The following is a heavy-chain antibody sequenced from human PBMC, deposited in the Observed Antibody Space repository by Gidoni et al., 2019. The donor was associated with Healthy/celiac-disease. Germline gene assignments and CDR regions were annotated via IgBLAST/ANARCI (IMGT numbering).Heavy chain of an antibody. CDR2: ISYDGSNK. D-gene: IGHD6-13*01. J-gene: IGHJ4*02. CDR1: GFTFSSYA. V-gene: IGHV3-30-3*01. CDR3: ARDKGKQQLVDY. Sequence: QVQLVESGGGVVQPGRSLRLSCAASGFTFSSYAMHWVRQAPGKGLEWVSVISYDGSNKYYADSVKGRFTISRDNSKNTLYLQMNSLRAEDTAVYYCARDKGKQQLVDYWGQGTLVTVSS.